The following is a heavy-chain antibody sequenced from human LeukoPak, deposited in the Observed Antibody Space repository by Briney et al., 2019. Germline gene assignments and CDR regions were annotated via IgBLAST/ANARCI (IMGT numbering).Heavy chain of an antibody. Sequence: GGSLRLSCAASEFSVGSNYMTWVRQAPGKGLEWVSSISRSGSTKYYADSVKGRFTISRDNSKNTLYLQMNSLRAEDTAVYYCAKGRYSSSWLNWFDPWGQGTLVTVSS. CDR1: EFSVGSNY. D-gene: IGHD6-13*01. V-gene: IGHV3-23*01. J-gene: IGHJ5*02. CDR3: AKGRYSSSWLNWFDP. CDR2: ISRSGSTK.